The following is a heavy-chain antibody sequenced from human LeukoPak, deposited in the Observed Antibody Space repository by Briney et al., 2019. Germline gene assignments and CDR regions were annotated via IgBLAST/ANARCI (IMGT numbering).Heavy chain of an antibody. CDR2: ISAYNGNT. D-gene: IGHD3-22*01. CDR3: ARDDKYYYDNSGRTDY. CDR1: GYTFTSYG. Sequence: ASVKVSCKSSGYTFTSYGTSWVRQAPGQGLEWMGWISAYNGNTNYAQKLQGRVTMTTDTSTSTAYMELRSLRSDDTAVYYCARDDKYYYDNSGRTDYWGQGTLVTVSS. V-gene: IGHV1-18*01. J-gene: IGHJ4*02.